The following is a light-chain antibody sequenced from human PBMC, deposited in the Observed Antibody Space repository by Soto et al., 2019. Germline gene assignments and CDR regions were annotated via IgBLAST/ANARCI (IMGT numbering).Light chain of an antibody. Sequence: EIVMTQSPATLSVSPGERATLSCRASQSVNSNLVWYQQKPGQAPRLLIYGASTRATGIQGRFSGSRYGTEFHLSISSLQSEDFAVYYGQQYNNWLWTLGQGTKVDIK. J-gene: IGKJ1*01. CDR3: QQYNNWLWT. V-gene: IGKV3-15*01. CDR2: GAS. CDR1: QSVNSN.